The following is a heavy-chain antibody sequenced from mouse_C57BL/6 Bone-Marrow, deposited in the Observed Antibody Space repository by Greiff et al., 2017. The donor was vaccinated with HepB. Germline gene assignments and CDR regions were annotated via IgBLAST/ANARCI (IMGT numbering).Heavy chain of an antibody. CDR1: GYTFTNYW. D-gene: IGHD1-2*01. CDR3: ARLYYRYYYAMDY. J-gene: IGHJ4*01. V-gene: IGHV1-63*01. Sequence: QVQLKESGAELVRPGTSVKMSCKASGYTFTNYWIGWAKQRPGHGLEWIGDIYPGGGYTNYNEKLKGKATLTADKSSSTAYMQFSSLTSEDSAIYYCARLYYRYYYAMDYWGQGTSVTVAS. CDR2: IYPGGGYT.